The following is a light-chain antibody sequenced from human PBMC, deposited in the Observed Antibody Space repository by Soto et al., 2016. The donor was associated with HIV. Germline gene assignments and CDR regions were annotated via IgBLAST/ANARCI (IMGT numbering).Light chain of an antibody. CDR2: DAS. CDR3: QHYKSXPYT. J-gene: IGKJ3*01. Sequence: DIQMTQSPSTLSASVGDRVAITCRASQDIGNSLAWFQQKPGKAPKSLIYDASSLQSWVPSKFSGSGSGTEFTLTISSLQPEDIATYYCQHYKSXPYTFGPGAKVNI. CDR1: QDIGNS. V-gene: IGKV1-16*02.